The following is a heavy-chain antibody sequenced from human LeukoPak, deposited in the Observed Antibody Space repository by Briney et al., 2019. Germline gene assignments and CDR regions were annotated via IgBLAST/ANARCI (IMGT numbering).Heavy chain of an antibody. J-gene: IGHJ4*02. V-gene: IGHV1-2*04. D-gene: IGHD3-22*01. CDR1: GYTFTGYY. CDR2: INPNSGGT. Sequence: ASVNVSCKASGYTFTGYYMHWVRQAPGQALEWMGWINPNSGGTNYAQKFQGWVTMTRDTSISTAYMELSRLRSDDTAVYYCARGGDSSGYKVIDYRGQGTLVTVSS. CDR3: ARGGDSSGYKVIDY.